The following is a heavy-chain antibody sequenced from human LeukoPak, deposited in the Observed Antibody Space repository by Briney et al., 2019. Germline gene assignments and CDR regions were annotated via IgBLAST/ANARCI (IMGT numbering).Heavy chain of an antibody. CDR2: IYHSGST. CDR1: GGSISSGGYY. D-gene: IGHD6-19*01. V-gene: IGHV4-30-2*01. Sequence: ASETLSLTCTVSGGSISSGGYYCSWIRQPPGKGLEWIGYIYHSGSTYYNPSLKSRVTISVDRSKNQFSLKLSSVTPEDTAVYYCARVPSGWNAFDIWGQGTMVTVSS. J-gene: IGHJ3*02. CDR3: ARVPSGWNAFDI.